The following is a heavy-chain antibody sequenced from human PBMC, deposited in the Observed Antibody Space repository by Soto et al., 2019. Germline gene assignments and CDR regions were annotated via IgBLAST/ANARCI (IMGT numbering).Heavy chain of an antibody. CDR3: ARDMSMGYDFWSGYYIPGPIDY. D-gene: IGHD3-3*01. J-gene: IGHJ4*02. CDR1: GDSISSSDYY. CDR2: IYNSGIM. Sequence: SETLSLTCIVSGDSISSSDYYWGWIRQAPGKGPEWIGSIYNSGIMHYNPSLRNRLTMSVDTSKNQFSLKLTSVTAADTAVYYCARDMSMGYDFWSGYYIPGPIDYWGQGTLVTVSS. V-gene: IGHV4-39*02.